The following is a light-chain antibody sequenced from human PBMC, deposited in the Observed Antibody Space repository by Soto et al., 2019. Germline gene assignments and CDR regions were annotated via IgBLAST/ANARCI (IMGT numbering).Light chain of an antibody. Sequence: DIQMTQSPSSVSASVGDRVTITCRASQGVSSWLAWFQQKPGKAPKLLIYDASSLQSGVPSRFSGSGSGTDFTLTISRLEPEDFAVYYCQQYGSSPRTFGQGTKVDIK. CDR2: DAS. V-gene: IGKV1-12*01. J-gene: IGKJ1*01. CDR1: QGVSSW. CDR3: QQYGSSPRT.